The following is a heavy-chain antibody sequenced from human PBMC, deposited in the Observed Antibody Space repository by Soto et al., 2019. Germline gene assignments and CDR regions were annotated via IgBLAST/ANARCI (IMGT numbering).Heavy chain of an antibody. D-gene: IGHD2-2*01. Sequence: GGSLRLSCAASGFTFRNYALSWVRQAPGKGLEWVSAISSGSGGGTYYADSVKGRFTISRDNSKNMLFLQMNTLRADDTATYHCASLTGIVSAAGGLDLWGQGNLVTVSS. CDR3: ASLTGIVSAAGGLDL. CDR2: ISSGSGGGT. J-gene: IGHJ1*01. CDR1: GFTFRNYA. V-gene: IGHV3-23*01.